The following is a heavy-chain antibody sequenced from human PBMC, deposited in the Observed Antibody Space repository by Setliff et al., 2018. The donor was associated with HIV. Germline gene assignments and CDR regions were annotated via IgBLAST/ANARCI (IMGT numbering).Heavy chain of an antibody. CDR1: GYTFTAYG. D-gene: IGHD1-7*01. CDR2: ISTYSDET. V-gene: IGHV1-18*01. Sequence: ASVKVSCKPSGYTFTAYGLSWVRQAPGQGLEWMGWISTYSDETSYAQKLQGRVTMTTDTSTSTAYMELRSLRSDDTAVYYCARDYGPTTLDAFDIWGQGTMVTVSS. CDR3: ARDYGPTTLDAFDI. J-gene: IGHJ3*02.